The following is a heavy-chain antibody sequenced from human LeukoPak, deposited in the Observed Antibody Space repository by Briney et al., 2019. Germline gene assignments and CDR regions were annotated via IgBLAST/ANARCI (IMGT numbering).Heavy chain of an antibody. D-gene: IGHD2-8*01. CDR3: AREWSAFDI. V-gene: IGHV3-11*04. CDR2: IGGTAGNT. J-gene: IGHJ3*02. CDR1: GRTFTEHY. Sequence: GGSLRLSCAASGRTFTEHYMHWIRQAPGKGLEWVSFIGGTAGNTYYADSVKGRFTISRDNAKNSLYLQMNSLRAADTAVYYCAREWSAFDIWGQGTMVTVSS.